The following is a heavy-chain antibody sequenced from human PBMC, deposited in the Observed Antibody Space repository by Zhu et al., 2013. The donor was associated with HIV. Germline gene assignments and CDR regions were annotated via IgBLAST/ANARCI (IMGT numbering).Heavy chain of an antibody. CDR3: ARDAQEGDLDF. Sequence: QVQLVQSGAEVKRPGSSVKVSCKVSGGIFNTYSISWVRQAPGQGLEWMGGIIPISTTTDYAQKFQGRFTITADGSTSTAYMELSSLRSEDTAFYYCARDAQEGDLDFWGRGTLVTV. CDR2: IIPISTTT. CDR1: GGIFNTYS. V-gene: IGHV1-69*01. J-gene: IGHJ4*02. D-gene: IGHD1-26*01.